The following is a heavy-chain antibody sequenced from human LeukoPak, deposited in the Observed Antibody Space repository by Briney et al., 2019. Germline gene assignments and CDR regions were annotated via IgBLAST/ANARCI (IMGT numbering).Heavy chain of an antibody. D-gene: IGHD2-2*02. V-gene: IGHV3-23*01. Sequence: GGSLRLSCVASGFTFSSYAMSWVRQAPGKGLEWVSAISGSGGSTYYADSVKGRFTISRDNSKNTLYLQMNSLRAEDTAVYYCAKDQYQLLYETWGQGTLVTVSS. CDR2: ISGSGGST. J-gene: IGHJ5*02. CDR1: GFTFSSYA. CDR3: AKDQYQLLYET.